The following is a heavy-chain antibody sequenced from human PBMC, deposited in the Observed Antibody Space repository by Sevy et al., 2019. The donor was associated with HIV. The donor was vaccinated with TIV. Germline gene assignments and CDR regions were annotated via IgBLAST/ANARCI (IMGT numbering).Heavy chain of an antibody. J-gene: IGHJ4*02. CDR2: TYYRSKWYN. D-gene: IGHD6-13*01. CDR3: ARIEYSSTWYFDY. V-gene: IGHV6-1*01. Sequence: KQSQTLSLTCAISGDSVSSNSATWSWIRQSPSRGLEWLGRTYYRSKWYNDYAVSVKSRITINPDTSKNQFSLQLNSVTPEATAVYYCARIEYSSTWYFDYWGQGTLVTVSS. CDR1: GDSVSSNSAT.